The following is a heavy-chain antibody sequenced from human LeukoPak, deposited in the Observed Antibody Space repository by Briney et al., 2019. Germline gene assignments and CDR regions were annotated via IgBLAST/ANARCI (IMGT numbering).Heavy chain of an antibody. CDR2: IYSGGST. D-gene: IGHD2-8*01. V-gene: IGHV3-53*01. CDR3: AREMDRMDAFDI. Sequence: GGSLRLSCAASGFTVSSNYMSWVRQAPGKGLEWVSVIYSGGSTYYADSVKGRFTISRDNSKNTLYLQMNSLRAEDTAVYYCAREMDRMDAFDIWGQGTMVTVSS. J-gene: IGHJ3*02. CDR1: GFTVSSNY.